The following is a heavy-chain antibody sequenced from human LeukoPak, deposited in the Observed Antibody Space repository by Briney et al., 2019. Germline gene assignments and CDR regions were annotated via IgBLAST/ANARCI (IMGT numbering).Heavy chain of an antibody. D-gene: IGHD1-26*01. J-gene: IGHJ3*02. CDR2: IYYTGST. V-gene: IGHV4-59*08. CDR1: GGSISSYD. CDR3: ARQDSGTYLNPLDI. Sequence: SETLSLTCIVSGGSISSYDWIWIRNPPGKGLEWIGYIYYTGSTNYNPSLKSRVTISVDTSKNQLSLKLRSVTAADTAVYYCARQDSGTYLNPLDIWGQGTVVTVSS.